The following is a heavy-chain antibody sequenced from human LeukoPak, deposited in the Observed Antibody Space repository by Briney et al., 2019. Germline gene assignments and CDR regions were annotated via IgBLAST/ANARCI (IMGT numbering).Heavy chain of an antibody. CDR1: GGSFSGYY. V-gene: IGHV4-34*01. Sequence: SETLSLTCAVYGGSFSGYYWSWIRQPPGKWLEWIGEINHSGSTNYNPSLKSRVTISVDTSKNQFSLKLSSVTAADTAVYYCARARRYYYDSRPNWFDPWGQGTLVTVSS. J-gene: IGHJ5*02. CDR2: INHSGST. CDR3: ARARRYYYDSRPNWFDP. D-gene: IGHD3-22*01.